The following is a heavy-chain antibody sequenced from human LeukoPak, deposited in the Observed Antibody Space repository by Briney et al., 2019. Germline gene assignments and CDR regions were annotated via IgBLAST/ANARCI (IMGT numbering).Heavy chain of an antibody. CDR3: ARVRVTPYISIDS. CDR1: GGSISSGTW. V-gene: IGHV4-4*02. CDR2: IYHSGST. Sequence: SETLSLTCAVSGGSISSGTWWSWVRQPPGKGLEWIGEIYHSGSTNNNPSLKSRVTISVDKSKNQFSLKLNTVTAADTAVYYCARVRVTPYISIDSWGQGTLVTVSS. J-gene: IGHJ4*02. D-gene: IGHD4-23*01.